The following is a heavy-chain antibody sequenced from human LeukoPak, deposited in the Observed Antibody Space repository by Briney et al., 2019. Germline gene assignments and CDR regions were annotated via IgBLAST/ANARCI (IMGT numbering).Heavy chain of an antibody. CDR2: IKSKTDGGTT. J-gene: IGHJ4*02. CDR3: TTDLGVGATVYFDY. D-gene: IGHD1-26*01. Sequence: GGSLRLSCAASGFAFGSYAMYWVRQAPGKGLEWVGRIKSKTDGGTTDYAAPVKGRFTISRDDSKNTLYLQMNSLKTEDTAVYYCTTDLGVGATVYFDYWGQGTLATVSS. V-gene: IGHV3-15*01. CDR1: GFAFGSYA.